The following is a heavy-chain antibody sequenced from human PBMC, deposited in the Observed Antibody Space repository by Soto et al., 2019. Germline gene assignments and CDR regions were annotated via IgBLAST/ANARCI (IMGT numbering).Heavy chain of an antibody. CDR3: ARELNTYGSSWYVAVFGVGGVGGMDG. J-gene: IGHJ6*02. Sequence: QVQLVESGGGVVQPGRSLRLSCAASGFTFSSYAMHWVRQAPGKGLEWVAVISSDGSNKYYADSVKGRFTISRDNSQIKLYLQMNSQRAEDTVVYYGARELNTYGSSWYVAVFGVGGVGGMDGWGQGTTVTVSS. CDR1: GFTFSSYA. CDR2: ISSDGSNK. D-gene: IGHD6-13*01. V-gene: IGHV3-30-3*01.